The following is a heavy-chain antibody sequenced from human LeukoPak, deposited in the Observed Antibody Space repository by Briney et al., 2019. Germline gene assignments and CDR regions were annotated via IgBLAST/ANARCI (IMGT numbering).Heavy chain of an antibody. J-gene: IGHJ4*02. CDR1: EYTFTHYY. V-gene: IGHV1-2*02. CDR2: INPNSGGT. D-gene: IGHD1-26*01. CDR3: ARDAWLVGATNLYYFDH. Sequence: GASVKVSCKASEYTFTHYYMHWVRQAPGQGLEWMGWINPNSGGTKYAQKFQGRVTMTRDPSISTAYMELSRLRFDDTAVYYCARDAWLVGATNLYYFDHWGQGTPVTVSS.